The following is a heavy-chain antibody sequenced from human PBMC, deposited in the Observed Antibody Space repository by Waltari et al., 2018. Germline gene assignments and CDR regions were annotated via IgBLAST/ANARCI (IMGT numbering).Heavy chain of an antibody. CDR1: GFTFSSYS. V-gene: IGHV3-21*01. J-gene: IGHJ4*02. D-gene: IGHD6-19*01. CDR3: ARGKGSSGWYEPY. Sequence: EVQLVESGGGLVKPGGSLRLSCAASGFTFSSYSMNWVRQAPGKGLEWVSSISSSSSYIYYADSVKGRFTISRDNAKNSLYLQMNSLRAEDTAVYYCARGKGSSGWYEPYWGQGTLVTVSS. CDR2: ISSSSSYI.